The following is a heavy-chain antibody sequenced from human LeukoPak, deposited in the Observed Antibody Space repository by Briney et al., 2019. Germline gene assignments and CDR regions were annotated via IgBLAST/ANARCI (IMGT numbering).Heavy chain of an antibody. V-gene: IGHV3-9*01. Sequence: GGSLRLSCAASGFTFDDYAMHWVRQAPGKGLEWVSGINWNSGSIGYADSVKGRFTISRDNSKNTLYLQMNSLRAEDTAVYYCAREGYAYAFTALDIWGQGTVVTVSS. J-gene: IGHJ3*02. CDR3: AREGYAYAFTALDI. CDR2: INWNSGSI. D-gene: IGHD3-16*01. CDR1: GFTFDDYA.